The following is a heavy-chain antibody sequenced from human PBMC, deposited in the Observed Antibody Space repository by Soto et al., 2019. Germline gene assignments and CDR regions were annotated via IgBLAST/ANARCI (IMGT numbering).Heavy chain of an antibody. J-gene: IGHJ6*02. Sequence: QLQLQESGSGLVKPSQTLSLTCAVSGASISSGGSFWSWIRQAPGTGLEWIGYIYHSGITNYNPSLKSRVTISVDKSQNQFSLSLSFVTAADTAVYYCARGLAVRGSYGLDVWGQGTTVTVSS. V-gene: IGHV4-30-2*01. CDR1: GASISSGGSF. CDR2: IYHSGIT. CDR3: ARGLAVRGSYGLDV. D-gene: IGHD3-10*01.